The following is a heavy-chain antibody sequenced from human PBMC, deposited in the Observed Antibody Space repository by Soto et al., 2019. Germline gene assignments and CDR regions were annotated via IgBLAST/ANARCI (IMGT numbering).Heavy chain of an antibody. V-gene: IGHV3-30-3*01. Sequence: GGSLRLSCAASGFTFSSYAMHWVRQAPGKGLEWVAVISYDGSNKYYADSVKGRFTISRDNSKNTLYLQMNSLRAEDTAVYYCARDGREWELRSLYYYYYGMDVWGQGTTVTVS. J-gene: IGHJ6*02. CDR1: GFTFSSYA. CDR2: ISYDGSNK. D-gene: IGHD1-26*01. CDR3: ARDGREWELRSLYYYYYGMDV.